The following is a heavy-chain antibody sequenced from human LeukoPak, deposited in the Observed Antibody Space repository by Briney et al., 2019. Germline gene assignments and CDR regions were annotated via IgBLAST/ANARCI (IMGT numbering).Heavy chain of an antibody. CDR1: GGSISSGDYY. Sequence: SQTLSLTCTVSGGSISSGDYYWSSVRLPPGKGLEWIGYIYYSGSTYYNPSRKSRVTISVDTSKNQFSLKLSSVTAADTAVYYCATADLRVNWNYRGGGNWFDPWGQGTLVTVSS. CDR2: IYYSGST. CDR3: ATADLRVNWNYRGGGNWFDP. J-gene: IGHJ5*02. V-gene: IGHV4-30-4*01. D-gene: IGHD1-7*01.